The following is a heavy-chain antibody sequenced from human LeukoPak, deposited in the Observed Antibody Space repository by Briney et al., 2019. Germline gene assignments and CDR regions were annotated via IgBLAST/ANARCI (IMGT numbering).Heavy chain of an antibody. V-gene: IGHV3-23*01. CDR1: GFTFSSYA. Sequence: GGSLRLSCAASGFTFSSYAMSWVRQVPGKGLEWVSVISGSGDNTYYADSVKGRFTISRDNAKNSLYLQMNSLRAEDTAVYYCARWASDYVWGSYRFIGSHIDYWGQGTLVTVSS. J-gene: IGHJ4*02. CDR2: ISGSGDNT. CDR3: ARWASDYVWGSYRFIGSHIDY. D-gene: IGHD3-16*02.